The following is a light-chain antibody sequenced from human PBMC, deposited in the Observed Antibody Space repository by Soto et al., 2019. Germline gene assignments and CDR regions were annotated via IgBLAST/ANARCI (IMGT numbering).Light chain of an antibody. CDR3: QQYGSLGT. CDR2: DTS. Sequence: DILMTQYPATVSVSPGASVSLSCRANESISNNLAWYQQKPGQPPRLLIYDTSNRATGIPDRFSGSGSGTDFTLTISRLEPEDFAVYYCQQYGSLGTFGQGTKVDIK. CDR1: ESISNN. J-gene: IGKJ1*01. V-gene: IGKV3-20*01.